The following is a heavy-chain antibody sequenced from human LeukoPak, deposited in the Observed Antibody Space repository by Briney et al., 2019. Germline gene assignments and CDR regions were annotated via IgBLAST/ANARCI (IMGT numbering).Heavy chain of an antibody. CDR1: GFMFGHYA. Sequence: GRSLRLSCAASGFMFGHYAMHWVRQAPGKGLEWVARVSSDGTNKYYADSVTGRFTISRDRFNNTVFLQLNSLTTEDTAVYYCAREGYSGRSYLPFDGWGQGTMVTVSS. CDR3: AREGYSGRSYLPFDG. V-gene: IGHV3-30-3*01. D-gene: IGHD1-26*01. J-gene: IGHJ4*02. CDR2: VSSDGTNK.